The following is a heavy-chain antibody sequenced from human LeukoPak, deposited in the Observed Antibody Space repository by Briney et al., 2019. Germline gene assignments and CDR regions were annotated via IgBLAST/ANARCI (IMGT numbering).Heavy chain of an antibody. CDR2: INPDGSHR. Sequence: GGSLRLSCEASGFTFSTHWMSWVRQAPRKGLEWVASINPDGSHRYYLDPVMGRFTISRDDTKNSLYLQMYSLGAEDTAVYYCARLLGTSTTYDYWGQGTLVTVSS. D-gene: IGHD1-1*01. CDR3: ARLLGTSTTYDY. V-gene: IGHV3-7*01. J-gene: IGHJ4*02. CDR1: GFTFSTHW.